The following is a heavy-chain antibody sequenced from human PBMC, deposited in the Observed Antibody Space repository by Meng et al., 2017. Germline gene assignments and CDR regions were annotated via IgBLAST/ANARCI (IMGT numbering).Heavy chain of an antibody. CDR2: IYHSGST. J-gene: IGHJ4*02. CDR3: ARDTNGYCSGGSCYALVN. V-gene: IGHV4-4*02. D-gene: IGHD2-15*01. CDR1: GGSSSSSNW. Sequence: QGQLQESGPGLVKPSGTLSLTCAVSGGSSSSSNWWSWVRQPPGKGLEWIGEIYHSGSTNYNPSLKSRVTISVDKSKNQFSLKLSSVTAADTAVYYCARDTNGYCSGGSCYALVNWGQGTLVTVSS.